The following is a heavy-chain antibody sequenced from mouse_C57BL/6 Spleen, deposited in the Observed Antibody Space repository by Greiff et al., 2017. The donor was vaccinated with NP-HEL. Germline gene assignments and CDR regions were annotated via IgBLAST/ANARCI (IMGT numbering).Heavy chain of an antibody. CDR2: IFPGSGST. CDR1: GYTFTDYY. J-gene: IGHJ4*01. CDR3: ARSTTVVARHYYAMDY. D-gene: IGHD1-1*01. Sequence: QVQLQQSGPELVKPGASVKISCKASGYTFTDYYINWVKQRPGQGLEWIGWIFPGSGSTYYNEKFKGKATLTVDKSSSTAYMLLSSLTSEDSAVYFCARSTTVVARHYYAMDYWGQGTSVTVSS. V-gene: IGHV1-75*01.